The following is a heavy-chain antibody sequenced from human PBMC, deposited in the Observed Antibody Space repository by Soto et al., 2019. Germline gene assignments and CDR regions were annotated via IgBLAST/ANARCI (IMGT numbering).Heavy chain of an antibody. CDR2: IYSGGRT. V-gene: IGHV3-53*01. CDR1: GFTVSSNF. J-gene: IGHJ4*01. CDR3: ASDEGRGLKY. Sequence: QPGGSLRLSCAASGFTVSSNFMSCVRQAPGKGLECVSVIYSGGRTSYADSVKGRFTISRDNSKNTLYLQMNSLGVEDTATYYCASDEGRGLKYWGQGTSVTVSS.